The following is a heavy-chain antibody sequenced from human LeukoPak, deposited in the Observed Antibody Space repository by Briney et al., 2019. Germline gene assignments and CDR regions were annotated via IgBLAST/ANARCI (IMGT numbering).Heavy chain of an antibody. Sequence: SETLSLTCTVSGGSISSSSYYWGWIRQPPRKGMEWIGSIYYSGSTYYNPSLKSRVTISVDTSKNQFSLKLSSVTAADTAVYYCARCMVRGNFYYMDVWGKGTTVTVSS. V-gene: IGHV4-39*01. D-gene: IGHD3-10*01. CDR1: GGSISSSSYY. J-gene: IGHJ6*03. CDR2: IYYSGST. CDR3: ARCMVRGNFYYMDV.